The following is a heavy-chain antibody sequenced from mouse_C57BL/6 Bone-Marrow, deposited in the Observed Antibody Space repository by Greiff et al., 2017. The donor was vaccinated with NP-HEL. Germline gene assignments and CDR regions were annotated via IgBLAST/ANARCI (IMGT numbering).Heavy chain of an antibody. V-gene: IGHV1-85*01. CDR1: GYTFTSYD. D-gene: IGHD1-1*01. Sequence: QVQLQQSGPELVKPGASVKLSCKASGYTFTSYDINWVKQRPGQGLEWIGWIYPRDGSTKYNEKFKGKATLTVDTSSSTAYMELHSLTSEDSAVYFCARKLDYGSSYVGGAMDYWGQGTSVTVSS. J-gene: IGHJ4*01. CDR2: IYPRDGST. CDR3: ARKLDYGSSYVGGAMDY.